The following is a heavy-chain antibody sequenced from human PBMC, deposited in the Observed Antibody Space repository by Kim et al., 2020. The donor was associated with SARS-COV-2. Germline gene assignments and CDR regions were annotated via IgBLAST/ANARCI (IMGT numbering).Heavy chain of an antibody. V-gene: IGHV5-10-1*01. J-gene: IGHJ4*02. D-gene: IGHD3-3*01. CDR3: ARRVGDFWSGYLDY. Sequence: GESLKISCKGSGYSFTSYWINWVRQMPGKGVEWVGRMEPRYTYTNYSPAFQGHVTISADKSISTAYLQWSSLKASDTAMYYCARRVGDFWSGYLDYWGQGPLVTVSS. CDR2: MEPRYTYT. CDR1: GYSFTSYW.